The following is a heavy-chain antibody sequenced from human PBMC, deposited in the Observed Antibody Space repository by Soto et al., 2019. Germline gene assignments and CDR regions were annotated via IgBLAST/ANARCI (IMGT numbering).Heavy chain of an antibody. CDR1: GFTFTSYA. CDR2: ISYDGSNK. D-gene: IGHD1-26*01. Sequence: QVQLVESGGGVVQPGRSLRLSCVASGFTFTSYAMHWVRQAPGKGLEWVAFISYDGSNKYYADSVKGRFAISRDNSKNARSRQVNPLGAADTAVYYCARQWVGSTPDAFDIWGQGTMVTVSS. V-gene: IGHV3-30*09. CDR3: ARQWVGSTPDAFDI. J-gene: IGHJ3*02.